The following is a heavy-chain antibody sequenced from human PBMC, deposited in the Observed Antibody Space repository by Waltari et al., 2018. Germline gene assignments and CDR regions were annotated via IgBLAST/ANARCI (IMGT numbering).Heavy chain of an antibody. J-gene: IGHJ4*02. CDR2: ISYDGSNK. CDR1: GFTFSSYA. V-gene: IGHV3-30-3*01. Sequence: QVQLVESGGGVVQPGRSLRLSCAASGFTFSSYALHWVRQAPGKGLEWVAVISYDGSNKYYADSVKGRFTISRDNSKNTLYLQMNSLRAEDTAVYYCARDHEQWLVPFDYWGQGTLVTVSS. D-gene: IGHD6-19*01. CDR3: ARDHEQWLVPFDY.